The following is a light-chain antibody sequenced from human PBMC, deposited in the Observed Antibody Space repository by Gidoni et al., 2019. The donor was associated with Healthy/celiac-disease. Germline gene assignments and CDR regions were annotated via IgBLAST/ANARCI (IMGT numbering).Light chain of an antibody. J-gene: IGKJ1*01. V-gene: IGKV3-20*01. Sequence: EIVLTQSPGTLSLSPGERATLSCRASQSVSSSHLAWYQQKPGQAPRLLICGASSRATDIPDRFSGSGSGTDFTLTISTLEPEDFAVYYCQQYGSSPPWTFGQGTKVEIK. CDR2: GAS. CDR3: QQYGSSPPWT. CDR1: QSVSSSH.